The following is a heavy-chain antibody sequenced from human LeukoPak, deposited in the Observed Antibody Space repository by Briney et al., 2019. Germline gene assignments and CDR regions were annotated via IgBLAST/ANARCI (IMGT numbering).Heavy chain of an antibody. CDR3: ARALIRDAFDI. Sequence: ASVKVSCKAPGYTFTGYYIHWVRQAPGQGLEWMGRINSNSANTNYAQKFQGRVTMTRDTSISTAYMELSRLRSDDTAVYYCARALIRDAFDIWGQGTMVTVSS. CDR2: INSNSANT. CDR1: GYTFTGYY. V-gene: IGHV1-2*06. J-gene: IGHJ3*02.